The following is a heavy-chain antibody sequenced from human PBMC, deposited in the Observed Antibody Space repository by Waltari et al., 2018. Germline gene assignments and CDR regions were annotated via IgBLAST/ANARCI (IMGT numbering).Heavy chain of an antibody. CDR1: GGTFSSYA. D-gene: IGHD5-12*01. V-gene: IGHV1-69*05. J-gene: IGHJ6*02. CDR3: ARGRRDGYNWMDLAIDV. CDR2: IIPIFGTA. Sequence: QVQLVQSGAEVKKPGSSVKVSCKASGGTFSSYAISWVRQAPGQGLEWMGGIIPIFGTANYAQKFQGRVTITTDESTSTAYMELSSLRSEDTAVYYCARGRRDGYNWMDLAIDVWGQGTTVTVSS.